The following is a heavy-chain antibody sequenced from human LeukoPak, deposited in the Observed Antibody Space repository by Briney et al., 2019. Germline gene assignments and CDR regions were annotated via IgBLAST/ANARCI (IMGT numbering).Heavy chain of an antibody. CDR2: IKQDGSEK. CDR3: ARDLMEYCTNGVCYELDYFDY. Sequence: GGSLRLSCAASGFTFSSYWMSWVRQVPGKGLEWVANIKQDGSEKYYVDSVKGRFTISRDNAKNSLYLQMNSLRAEDTAVYYCARDLMEYCTNGVCYELDYFDYWGQGTLVTVSS. J-gene: IGHJ4*02. V-gene: IGHV3-7*01. D-gene: IGHD2-8*01. CDR1: GFTFSSYW.